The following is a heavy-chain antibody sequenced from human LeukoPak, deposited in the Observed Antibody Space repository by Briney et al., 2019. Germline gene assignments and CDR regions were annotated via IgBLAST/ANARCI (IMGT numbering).Heavy chain of an antibody. Sequence: PSETLSLTCTVSGGSIISNHHYWGWVRQPPGKGLERIGNVLYTGVTYYTPSLKSRVTISVDTSRNQFSLKLSSVTAADTAIYYCASWRGSRGYDYAFDSWGQGTLVTVSS. J-gene: IGHJ4*02. D-gene: IGHD5-12*01. CDR2: VLYTGVT. CDR1: GGSIISNHHY. V-gene: IGHV4-39*07. CDR3: ASWRGSRGYDYAFDS.